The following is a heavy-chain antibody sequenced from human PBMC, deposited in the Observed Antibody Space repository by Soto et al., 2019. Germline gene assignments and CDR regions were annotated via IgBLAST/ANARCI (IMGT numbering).Heavy chain of an antibody. V-gene: IGHV4-59*01. CDR2: IYYSGST. CDR3: ASSEKLTGVNYYYYYYMDV. D-gene: IGHD7-27*01. CDR1: GGSISSYY. J-gene: IGHJ6*03. Sequence: SETLSLTCTVSGGSISSYYWSWIRQPPGKGLEWIGYIYYSGSTNYNPSLKSRVTISVDTSKNQFSLKLSSVTAADTAVYYCASSEKLTGVNYYYYYYMDVWGKGTTVTVSS.